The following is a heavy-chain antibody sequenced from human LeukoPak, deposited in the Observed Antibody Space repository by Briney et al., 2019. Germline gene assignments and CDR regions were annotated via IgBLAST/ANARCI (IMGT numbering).Heavy chain of an antibody. J-gene: IGHJ5*02. CDR1: GGTFSSYT. CDR3: ARDGGNWNYVWFWFDP. V-gene: IGHV1-69*05. D-gene: IGHD1-7*01. CDR2: IIPIFGTS. Sequence: SVKASCKASGGTFSSYTISWVRQAPGQGLEWMGRIIPIFGTSNYAQKFQGRVTITTDESTSTAYMELSSLRSEDTAVYYCARDGGNWNYVWFWFDPWGQGTLVTVSS.